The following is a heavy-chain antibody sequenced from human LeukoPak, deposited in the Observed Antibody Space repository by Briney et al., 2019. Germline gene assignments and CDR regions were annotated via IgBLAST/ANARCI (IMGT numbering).Heavy chain of an antibody. J-gene: IGHJ6*02. CDR2: MNPNSGNT. D-gene: IGHD6-13*01. V-gene: IGHV1-8*01. CDR1: GYTFTSYD. CDR3: ARVSSSWPTENYYYYYGTDV. Sequence: GASVKVSCKASGYTFTSYDINWVRQATGQGLEWMGWMNPNSGNTGYAQKFQGRVTMTRNTSISTAYMELSSLRSEDTAVYYCARVSSSWPTENYYYYYGTDVWGQGTTVTVSS.